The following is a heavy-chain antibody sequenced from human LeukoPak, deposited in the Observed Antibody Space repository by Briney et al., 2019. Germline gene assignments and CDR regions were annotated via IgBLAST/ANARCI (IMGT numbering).Heavy chain of an antibody. D-gene: IGHD1-26*01. CDR1: GFTFSSYA. V-gene: IGHV3-23*01. Sequence: GGSLRLSCAASGFTFSSYAMSWVRQAPGKGLEWVSAISGSGGSTYYADSVKGRLTISRDNSKNTLYLQMNSLRTGDTAVYYCAKEGSYYQVEYFQHWGQGTLVTVSS. CDR3: AKEGSYYQVEYFQH. CDR2: ISGSGGST. J-gene: IGHJ1*01.